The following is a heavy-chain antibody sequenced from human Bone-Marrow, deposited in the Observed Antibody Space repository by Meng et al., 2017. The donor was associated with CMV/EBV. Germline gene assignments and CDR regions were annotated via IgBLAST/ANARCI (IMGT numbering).Heavy chain of an antibody. CDR1: GFTFGDYA. CDR3: TRVRRSGSYYGHYYYYGMDV. CDR2: IRSKAYGGTT. Sequence: GGSLRLSCTASGFTFGDYAMSWVRQAPGKGLEWVGFIRSKAYGGTTEYAAPVKGRFTLSRDDSKSIAYLQMNSLKTEDTAVYCCTRVRRSGSYYGHYYYYGMDVWGQGTTVTVYS. D-gene: IGHD1-26*01. J-gene: IGHJ6*02. V-gene: IGHV3-49*04.